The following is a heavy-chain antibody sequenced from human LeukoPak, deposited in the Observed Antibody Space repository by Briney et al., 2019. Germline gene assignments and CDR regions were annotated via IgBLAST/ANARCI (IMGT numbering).Heavy chain of an antibody. V-gene: IGHV3-30*02. CDR3: AKDPIRGVRPYYFSS. D-gene: IGHD3-10*01. CDR2: IHYDGSNK. Sequence: GGSLRLSCAASGFTFSSYGMQWVRQAPGKGLEWAAFIHYDGSNKYYANSVKGRFTISRDNSKNTLYLHMNSLRAEDTAVYYCAKDPIRGVRPYYFSSWGRGTLVTVSS. CDR1: GFTFSSYG. J-gene: IGHJ4*02.